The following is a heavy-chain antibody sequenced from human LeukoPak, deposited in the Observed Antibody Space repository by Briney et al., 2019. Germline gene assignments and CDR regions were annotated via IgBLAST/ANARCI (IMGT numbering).Heavy chain of an antibody. CDR2: IYNSGST. CDR3: ARHGSRYSFDY. J-gene: IGHJ4*02. D-gene: IGHD5-18*01. CDR1: GGPISTYY. Sequence: SETLSLTCTVSGGPISTYYWSWLRQSPGKGLESIGYIYNSGSTNYNPSLKSRVTISLDTSKNQFSLRLSSVTAADTAVYYCARHGSRYSFDYWGQGTLVTVSP. V-gene: IGHV4-59*08.